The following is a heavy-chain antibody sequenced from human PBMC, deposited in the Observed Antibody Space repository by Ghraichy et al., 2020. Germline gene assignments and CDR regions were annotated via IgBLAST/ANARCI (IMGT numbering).Heavy chain of an antibody. Sequence: WGSLRLSCAVAGFDVKSEFMTWVRQAPGKGLELVSFISSDGSAHYADSVKGRFTISRDMSTNTVYLQMNSLRVDDTAVYYCAREGLRSLYGLDVWGQGTTVTVSS. CDR3: AREGLRSLYGLDV. CDR1: GFDVKSEF. V-gene: IGHV3-53*01. D-gene: IGHD2-15*01. J-gene: IGHJ6*02. CDR2: ISSDGSA.